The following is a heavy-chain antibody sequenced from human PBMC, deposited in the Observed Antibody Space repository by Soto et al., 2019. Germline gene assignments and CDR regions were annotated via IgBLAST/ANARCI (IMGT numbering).Heavy chain of an antibody. CDR1: GFTFSSYS. J-gene: IGHJ6*02. D-gene: IGHD6-19*01. V-gene: IGHV3-48*01. CDR2: ISSSSRTI. Sequence: GGSLRLSCAASGFTFSSYSMNWARQAPGKGLEWISYISSSSRTIYYPDSVRGRFTLTRDNSKNTLYLQMNNLRGEDTAVYYCARDGGSGTAVAGIQYSGMDVWGQGTTVTVSS. CDR3: ARDGGSGTAVAGIQYSGMDV.